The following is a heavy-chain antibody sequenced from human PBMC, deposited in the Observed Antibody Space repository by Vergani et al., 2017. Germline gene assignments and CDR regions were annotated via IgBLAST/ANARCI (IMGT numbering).Heavy chain of an antibody. CDR3: ARAAGSSGNDFFDI. D-gene: IGHD1-26*01. CDR1: GGSISSGNHF. V-gene: IGHV4-31*03. CDR2: IYYSGTA. Sequence: QVQLQESGPGLVKPSQTLSLPCTVSGGSISSGNHFWSWIRQHPGKGLEWIGYIYYSGTAYYNASLKRRVIISVDTSTNQFSLKVSSLTAADTAIYYCARAAGSSGNDFFDIWGQGTMVTVSS. J-gene: IGHJ3*02.